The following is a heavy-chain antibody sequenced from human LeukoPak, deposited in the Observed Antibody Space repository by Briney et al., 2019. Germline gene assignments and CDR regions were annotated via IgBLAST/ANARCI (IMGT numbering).Heavy chain of an antibody. CDR2: INPSGGST. V-gene: IGHV1-46*01. CDR1: GYTFTSYY. CDR3: SRGEYDILTGSIAPPDY. J-gene: IGHJ4*02. Sequence: ASVKVSCKASGYTFTSYYMHWVRQAPGQGLEWMGIINPSGGSTSYAQKFQGRVTMTRDTSTSTVYMELSSLRSEDTAAYYCSRGEYDILTGSIAPPDYWGQGILVTVSS. D-gene: IGHD3-9*01.